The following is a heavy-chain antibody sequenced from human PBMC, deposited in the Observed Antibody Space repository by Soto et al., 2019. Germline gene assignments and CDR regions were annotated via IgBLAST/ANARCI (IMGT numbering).Heavy chain of an antibody. Sequence: QVQLVESGGGVVQPGRSLRLSCAASGFTFSSYGMHWVRQAPGKGLEWVAVLSYDGSNKYYAGSVKGRFTISRDNSKNTLYQKMNNLRDADKVMNYCAKGKGGNYAYDVGYHFDYRGQGTLVSVSS. CDR3: AKGKGGNYAYDVGYHFDY. V-gene: IGHV3-30*18. CDR1: GFTFSSYG. CDR2: LSYDGSNK. D-gene: IGHD5-12*01. J-gene: IGHJ4*02.